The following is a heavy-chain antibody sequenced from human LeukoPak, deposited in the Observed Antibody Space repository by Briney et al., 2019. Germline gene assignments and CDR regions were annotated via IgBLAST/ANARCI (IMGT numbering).Heavy chain of an antibody. CDR2: ISSSGSTI. D-gene: IGHD2-2*01. J-gene: IGHJ6*02. CDR1: GFTFSSYE. Sequence: GGSLRLSCAASGFTFSSYEMNWVRQAPGKGLEWVSYISSSGSTIYYADSVKGRFTISRDNAKNSLYLQMNSLRAEDTAVYYCARDQGCSSTSCYPNPYYYYYYGMDVWGQGTTVTVSS. V-gene: IGHV3-48*03. CDR3: ARDQGCSSTSCYPNPYYYYYYGMDV.